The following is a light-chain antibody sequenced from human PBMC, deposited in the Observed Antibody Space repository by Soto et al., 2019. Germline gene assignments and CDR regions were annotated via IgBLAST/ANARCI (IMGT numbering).Light chain of an antibody. Sequence: DIQMTQSPSSLSASEGDRVTITCRASQTISNYLNWYQEKPGRAPKLLIYAASNLQSGVPSRFSGSGSGTDFTLTITNLQPEDFATYYCQKTYSTPFTFGPGTNVDVK. CDR1: QTISNY. V-gene: IGKV1-39*01. J-gene: IGKJ3*01. CDR2: AAS. CDR3: QKTYSTPFT.